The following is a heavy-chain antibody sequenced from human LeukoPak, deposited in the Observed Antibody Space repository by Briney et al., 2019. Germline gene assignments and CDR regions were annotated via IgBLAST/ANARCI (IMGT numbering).Heavy chain of an antibody. CDR3: VRDGEGVAISVNYWFDP. CDR2: MNPINGNT. V-gene: IGHV1-8*02. Sequence: ASVKVSCKASGYTFTSYYIHWVRQATGQGLEWMGWMNPINGNTGYAQKFQGRVTMTRDTSISTAYMELRSLRSDDTAVYYCVRDGEGVAISVNYWFDPWGQGTLVTVSS. CDR1: GYTFTSYY. D-gene: IGHD3-10*01. J-gene: IGHJ5*02.